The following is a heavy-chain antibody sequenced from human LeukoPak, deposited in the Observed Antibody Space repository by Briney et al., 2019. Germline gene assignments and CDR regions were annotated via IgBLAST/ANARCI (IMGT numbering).Heavy chain of an antibody. V-gene: IGHV1-18*01. J-gene: IGHJ4*02. D-gene: IGHD3-16*01. CDR2: ISAYNGDT. Sequence: ASVKVSCKAYGYTFTSYGISWVRQAPGQGLEWMGWISAYNGDTRYAQKLQGRVSLTTDTSTSTAYMELRSLTSDDTAVYFCARDTKTTTIAGGNDYWGQGTLVTVSS. CDR3: ARDTKTTTIAGGNDY. CDR1: GYTFTSYG.